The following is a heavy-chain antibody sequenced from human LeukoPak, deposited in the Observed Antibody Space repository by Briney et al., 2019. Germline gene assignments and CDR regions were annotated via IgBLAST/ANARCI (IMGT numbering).Heavy chain of an antibody. CDR3: ARASSTGWYSY. CDR1: GYTFTSYG. Sequence: ASVKVSCKASGYTFTSYGISWVRQAPGQGLEWMGMINPSDGGTRYAQKFQGRGTMTRDTSTSTVYMELSSLRSEDTAVYYCARASSTGWYSYWGQGTLVTVSS. D-gene: IGHD2-15*01. J-gene: IGHJ4*02. V-gene: IGHV1-46*01. CDR2: INPSDGGT.